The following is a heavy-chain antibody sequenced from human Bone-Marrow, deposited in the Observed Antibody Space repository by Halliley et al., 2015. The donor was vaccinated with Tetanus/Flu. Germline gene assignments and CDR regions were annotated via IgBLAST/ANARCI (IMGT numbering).Heavy chain of an antibody. V-gene: IGHV4-59*01. D-gene: IGHD6-19*01. J-gene: IGHJ4*02. CDR2: VTYSEST. CDR1: GVSTSSYY. CDR3: ARDNGIAVAEFEY. Sequence: TLSLTCTVSGVSTSSYYWNWVRQPLGKGLEWIGLVTYSESTDYNLSLRSRVTISLDTSKNQFSLKLTSVTAADTAVYFCARDNGIAVAEFEYWGQGALVTVST.